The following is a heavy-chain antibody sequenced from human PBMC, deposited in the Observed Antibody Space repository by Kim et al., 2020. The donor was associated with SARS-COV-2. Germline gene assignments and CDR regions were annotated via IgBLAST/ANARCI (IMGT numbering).Heavy chain of an antibody. CDR2: ISYDGSNK. CDR1: GFTVSSYG. J-gene: IGHJ6*02. D-gene: IGHD3-10*01. CDR3: GKDLSQNYYGSGSYYTNYYYHYGMDV. Sequence: GGSLRLSCAASGFTVSSYGMHWVRQAPGKGLEWVAVISYDGSNKYYADSVKGRFTISRDNSKNTLYLQMNSLRAEDTAVYYCGKDLSQNYYGSGSYYTNYYYHYGMDVWGQGTTVTVPS. V-gene: IGHV3-30*18.